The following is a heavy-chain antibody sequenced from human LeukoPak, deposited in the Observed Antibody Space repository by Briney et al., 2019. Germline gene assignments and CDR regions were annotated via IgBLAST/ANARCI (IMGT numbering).Heavy chain of an antibody. Sequence: ASVTVSCKVSGYTFTAYYPHSVRQAPGQGLEWMGWINPLSGATDSAQKFQGRVTLTGDTSISTVYMELSRLRSDDTALYYCARFLFKGMDYLLYWGQGTLVTVSS. J-gene: IGHJ4*02. D-gene: IGHD2/OR15-2a*01. CDR1: GYTFTAYY. V-gene: IGHV1-2*02. CDR2: INPLSGAT. CDR3: ARFLFKGMDYLLY.